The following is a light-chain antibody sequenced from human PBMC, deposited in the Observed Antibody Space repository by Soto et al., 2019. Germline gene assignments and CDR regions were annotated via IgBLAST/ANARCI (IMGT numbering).Light chain of an antibody. CDR3: QHYDTYPLT. CDR1: QSISSW. Sequence: DILMTQSPSTLSASVGDRVTITCRATQSISSWLAWYQQKPGKAPKFLIHKASSLESGVPSRFSGSGSGTEFTLTISSLQPDDFATYYCQHYDTYPLTFGGGTKVEIK. J-gene: IGKJ4*01. V-gene: IGKV1-5*03. CDR2: KAS.